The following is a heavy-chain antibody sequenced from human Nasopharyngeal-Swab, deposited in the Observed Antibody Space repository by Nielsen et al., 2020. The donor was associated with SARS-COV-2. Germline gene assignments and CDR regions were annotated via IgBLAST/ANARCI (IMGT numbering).Heavy chain of an antibody. CDR1: GFTFSDYY. J-gene: IGHJ6*02. CDR3: ARDLGDSSGYFSFNYYYYGMDV. V-gene: IGHV3-11*04. CDR2: ISSSGSTI. D-gene: IGHD3-22*01. Sequence: GGSLRLSCAASGFTFSDYYMSWIRQAPGKGLEWVSYISSSGSTIYYADSVKGRFTISRDNAKNSLYLQMNSLRAEDTAVYYCARDLGDSSGYFSFNYYYYGMDVWGQGTTVTVSS.